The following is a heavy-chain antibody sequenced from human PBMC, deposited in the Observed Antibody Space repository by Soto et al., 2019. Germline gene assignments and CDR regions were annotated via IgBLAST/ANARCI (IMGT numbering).Heavy chain of an antibody. CDR3: HASGSPDY. Sequence: EVQLVESGGGLVQPGGSLRLSCAASGFAFSAYWMHWVRQAPGKGLMWVSRINSDGTTTNYADSVKGRFTISRDNAKNTLYLQMNSLRPEDTAVYYCHASGSPDYWGQVTLVTVSS. CDR2: INSDGTTT. J-gene: IGHJ4*02. CDR1: GFAFSAYW. D-gene: IGHD3-10*01. V-gene: IGHV3-74*01.